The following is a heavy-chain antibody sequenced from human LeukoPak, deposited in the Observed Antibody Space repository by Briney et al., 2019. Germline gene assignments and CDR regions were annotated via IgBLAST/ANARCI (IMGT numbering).Heavy chain of an antibody. V-gene: IGHV3-7*05. CDR2: INQDGSEE. J-gene: IGHJ3*02. D-gene: IGHD1-26*01. CDR3: ARGFDAYYGFDI. Sequence: GGSLRLSCAASGFTFTTYWMSWVRQAPGKGLEWVANINQDGSEEYYVDSVKGRFTISRDNAKNSVYLQMNSLRAEDTAVYYCARGFDAYYGFDIWGQGTMVTVSS. CDR1: GFTFTTYW.